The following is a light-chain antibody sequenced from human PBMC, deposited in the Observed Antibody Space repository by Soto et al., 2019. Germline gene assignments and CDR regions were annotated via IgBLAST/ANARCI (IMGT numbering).Light chain of an antibody. CDR3: QEAYRTPWT. CDR2: AAS. CDR1: QNIGLS. V-gene: IGKV1-39*01. Sequence: DIQMTQSPTSLSASIGARVTFTCRASQNIGLSLNWLQKKPGRAPQLLIYAASRLHSGVPSRFSGSGSGTDFTFTISSLQPEDFATYFCQEAYRTPWTFGQGTKVDIK. J-gene: IGKJ1*01.